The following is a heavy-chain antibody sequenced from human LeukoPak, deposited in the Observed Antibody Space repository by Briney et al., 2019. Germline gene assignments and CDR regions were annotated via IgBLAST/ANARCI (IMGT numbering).Heavy chain of an antibody. J-gene: IGHJ6*01. CDR2: TYYRSKWYN. Sequence: SQTLSLTCAISGDSVSSNSAAWNWIRQSPSRGLEWLGSTYYRSKWYNDYAVSVKSRVTINPDTSQNQFSLQLNSVTPEDTAVYYLSRGPRWHYGMDVWGKGTTVTVSS. V-gene: IGHV6-1*01. CDR3: SRGPRWHYGMDV. CDR1: GDSVSSNSAA.